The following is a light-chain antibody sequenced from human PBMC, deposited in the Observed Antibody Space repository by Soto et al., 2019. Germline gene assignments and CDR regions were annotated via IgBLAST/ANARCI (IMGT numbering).Light chain of an antibody. CDR1: SSDIGGHHF. J-gene: IGLJ1*01. Sequence: QSALTQPASVSGSPGQSITISCTGTSSDIGGHHFVSWYQQQSGKAPKLVICEVTDRPSGVSDRFSGSKSGNTASLTISGLQPEDEADYYCSSYTSRSLYVFGTGTKVTVL. V-gene: IGLV2-14*01. CDR3: SSYTSRSLYV. CDR2: EVT.